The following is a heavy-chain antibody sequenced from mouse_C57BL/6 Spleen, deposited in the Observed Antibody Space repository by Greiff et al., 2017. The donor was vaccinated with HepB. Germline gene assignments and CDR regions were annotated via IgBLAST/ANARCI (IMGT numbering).Heavy chain of an antibody. V-gene: IGHV1-9*01. CDR3: ARGGFITTVVALDYFDY. CDR1: GYTFTGYW. J-gene: IGHJ2*01. D-gene: IGHD1-1*01. Sequence: VQLKESGAELMKPGASVKLSCKATGYTFTGYWIEWVKQRPGHGLEWIGEILPGSGSTNYNEKFKGKATFTADTSSNTAYMQLSSLTTEDSDIYYCARGGFITTVVALDYFDYWGQGTTLTVSS. CDR2: ILPGSGST.